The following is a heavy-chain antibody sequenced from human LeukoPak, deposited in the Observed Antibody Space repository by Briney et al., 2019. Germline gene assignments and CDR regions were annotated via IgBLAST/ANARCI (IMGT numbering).Heavy chain of an antibody. Sequence: GASVKVSCQSSGYTFTSYYLHWVRQAPGQGLEWMGIINPSGGSTSYVQKFQGRVTMTRDTSTSTVYMELSSLRSEDTAVYYCARDLEVGWFGELLSTYGMDVWGQGTTVTVSS. CDR2: INPSGGST. CDR3: ARDLEVGWFGELLSTYGMDV. D-gene: IGHD3-10*01. J-gene: IGHJ6*02. CDR1: GYTFTSYY. V-gene: IGHV1-46*01.